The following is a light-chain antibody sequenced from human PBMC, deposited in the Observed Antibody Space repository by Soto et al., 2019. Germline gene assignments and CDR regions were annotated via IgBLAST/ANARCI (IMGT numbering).Light chain of an antibody. CDR3: QQFNSYSPGA. CDR2: AAS. CDR1: QSISSY. Sequence: DIQMTQSPSSLSASVGDRVTITCRASQSISSYLNWYQQKPGKAPKLLIYAASSLQSGVPSRFSGSGSGTEFTLTISSLQPDDFATYYCQQFNSYSPGAFGQGTKVEIK. J-gene: IGKJ1*01. V-gene: IGKV1-5*01.